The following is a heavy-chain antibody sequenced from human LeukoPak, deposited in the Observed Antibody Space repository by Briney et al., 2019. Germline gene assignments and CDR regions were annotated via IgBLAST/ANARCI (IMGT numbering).Heavy chain of an antibody. CDR2: IYHSGST. Sequence: SETLSLTCTVSGYSISSGYYWGWIRQPPGKGLEWIGSIYHSGSTYYNPSLKSRVTISVDTSKNQLSLKLSSVTAADTAVYYCARDLRSGWADYWGQGTLVTVSS. CDR1: GYSISSGYY. CDR3: ARDLRSGWADY. J-gene: IGHJ4*02. V-gene: IGHV4-38-2*02. D-gene: IGHD6-19*01.